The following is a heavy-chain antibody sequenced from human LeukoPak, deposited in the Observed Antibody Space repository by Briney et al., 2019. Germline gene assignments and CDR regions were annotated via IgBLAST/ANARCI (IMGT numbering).Heavy chain of an antibody. CDR2: INHSHST. CDR1: GGSFCGYY. J-gene: IGHJ6*02. D-gene: IGHD1-26*01. Sequence: SETLSLTCAVYGGSFCGYYWSWLRQPPGIGLKWFVEINHSHSTNYNPSLNSLVTISVATSKNQFSLKLGSVSAADAAVYYCARLSRRKLPDYYYGMDVWGQGTTVTVSS. V-gene: IGHV4-34*01. CDR3: ARLSRRKLPDYYYGMDV.